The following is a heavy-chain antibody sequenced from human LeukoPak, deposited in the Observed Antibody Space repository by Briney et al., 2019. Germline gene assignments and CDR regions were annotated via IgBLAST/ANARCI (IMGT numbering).Heavy chain of an antibody. Sequence: ASVKVSCKASGYTFTSYDINWVRQATGQGLEWMGWMNPNSGNTGYAQKFQGRVTMTRNTSISTAYMELSSLRSEDTAVYYCARGRYYDFWSGYLDYHYYYMDVWGKGTTVTVSS. J-gene: IGHJ6*03. CDR1: GYTFTSYD. CDR2: MNPNSGNT. CDR3: ARGRYYDFWSGYLDYHYYYMDV. V-gene: IGHV1-8*01. D-gene: IGHD3-3*01.